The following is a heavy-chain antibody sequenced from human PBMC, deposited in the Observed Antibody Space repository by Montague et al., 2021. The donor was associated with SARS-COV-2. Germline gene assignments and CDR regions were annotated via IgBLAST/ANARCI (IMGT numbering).Heavy chain of an antibody. J-gene: IGHJ5*02. V-gene: IGHV4-59*11. Sequence: SETLSLTCTVSGGSMSDHYWAWIRQPPGKGLEWLAYIYYSGGINSNASLKSRVSMSVDTSKNQFSLKLTSVTAAGTAVYYCASAVSVRRAVDWFDPWGQGTLVTVSS. D-gene: IGHD3-10*01. CDR3: ASAVSVRRAVDWFDP. CDR2: IYYSGGI. CDR1: GGSMSDHY.